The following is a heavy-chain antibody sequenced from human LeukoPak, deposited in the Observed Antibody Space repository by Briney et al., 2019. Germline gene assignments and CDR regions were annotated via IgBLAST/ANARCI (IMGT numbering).Heavy chain of an antibody. J-gene: IGHJ4*02. CDR3: ARTIISRWLVLGY. CDR1: GGSISSGGYY. CDR2: IYYSGST. D-gene: IGHD6-19*01. Sequence: SETLSLTCTVSGGSISSGGYYWSWIRQHPGKGLEWIGYIYYSGSTYYNPSLKSRVTISVDTSKNQFSLKLSSVTAADTAVYYCARTIISRWLVLGYWGRGTLVTVSS. V-gene: IGHV4-31*03.